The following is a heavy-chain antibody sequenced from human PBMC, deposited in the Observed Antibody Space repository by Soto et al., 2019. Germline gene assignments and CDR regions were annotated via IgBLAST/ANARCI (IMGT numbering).Heavy chain of an antibody. V-gene: IGHV2-5*02. D-gene: IGHD4-17*01. CDR2: IYWDDDK. CDR1: GFSLSTSGVR. CDR3: AHITSPTVTTYAEYFQD. J-gene: IGHJ1*01. Sequence: QITLKESGPTLVKPTQTLTLTCTFSGFSLSTSGVRVGWIRQPPGKALEWLALIYWDDDKRYSPSLKSRLTITKDTSKNQVVLTMTNMDPVDTATYFCAHITSPTVTTYAEYFQDWGQGTLVTVSS.